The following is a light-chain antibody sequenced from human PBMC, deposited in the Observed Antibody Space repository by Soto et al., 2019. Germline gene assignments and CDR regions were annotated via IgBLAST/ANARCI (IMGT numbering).Light chain of an antibody. Sequence: EIVLTQSPGTLPLSPGERVTLSCRASESVASNYLAWYQHKPGQAPRLLFFRASNRATAIPARFSGSGSGTDFTLTINRLEPEDFAVYYCQQYSNSITFGQGTRLEIK. V-gene: IGKV3-20*01. CDR2: RAS. J-gene: IGKJ5*01. CDR3: QQYSNSIT. CDR1: ESVASNY.